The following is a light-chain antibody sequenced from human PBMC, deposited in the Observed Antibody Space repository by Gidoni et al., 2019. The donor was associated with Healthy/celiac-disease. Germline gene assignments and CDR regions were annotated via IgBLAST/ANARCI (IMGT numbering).Light chain of an antibody. Sequence: AIRMTQSPSSLSASTGDRVTITCRASQGISSYLAWYQQKPGKAPKLLIYAASTLQSGVPSRFSGGGSGTDFTLTISCLQSEDFATYYCQQYYSYPRTFGQGTKVEIK. V-gene: IGKV1-8*01. CDR3: QQYYSYPRT. CDR1: QGISSY. J-gene: IGKJ1*01. CDR2: AAS.